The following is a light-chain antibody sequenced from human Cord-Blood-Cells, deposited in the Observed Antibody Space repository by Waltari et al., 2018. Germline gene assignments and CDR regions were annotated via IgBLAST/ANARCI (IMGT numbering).Light chain of an antibody. V-gene: IGKV4-1*01. J-gene: IGKJ2*01. CDR3: QQYYSTPYT. CDR1: QSVLYSSNNKNY. CDR2: WAS. Sequence: DIVMTQSPDSLAVSLGERATIYCKSRQSVLYSSNNKNYLAWYQQKPGQPPKLLIYWASTRESGVPDRFSGSGSGTDFTLTISSLQAEDVAVYYCQQYYSTPYTFGQGTKLEIK.